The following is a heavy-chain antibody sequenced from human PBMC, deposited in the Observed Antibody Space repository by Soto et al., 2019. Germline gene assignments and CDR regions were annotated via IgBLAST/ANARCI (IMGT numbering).Heavy chain of an antibody. CDR2: ISAYNGNT. D-gene: IGHD6-13*01. CDR1: GYTFTSYG. J-gene: IGHJ5*02. V-gene: IGHV1-18*01. Sequence: ASVKVSCKASGYTFTSYGISWVRQAPGQGLEWMGWISAYNGNTNYAQKLQGRVTMTTDTSTSTAYMELRSLRSDDTAVYYCARERIPAAGTMWFDPCGQVTLVTVSS. CDR3: ARERIPAAGTMWFDP.